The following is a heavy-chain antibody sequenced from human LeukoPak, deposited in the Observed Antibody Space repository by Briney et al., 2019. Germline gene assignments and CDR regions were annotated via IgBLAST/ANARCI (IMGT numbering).Heavy chain of an antibody. CDR3: ARDRYCSSTSCYAGIWGYYYGMDV. Sequence: TGGSLRLSCAASGFTFSDYYMSWIRQAPGKGLEWVSYISSSGSTIYYADSVKGRFTISRDNAKNSLYLQMNSLRAEDTAVYYCARDRYCSSTSCYAGIWGYYYGMDVWGQGTTVTVSS. D-gene: IGHD2-2*01. CDR1: GFTFSDYY. CDR2: ISSSGSTI. J-gene: IGHJ6*02. V-gene: IGHV3-11*04.